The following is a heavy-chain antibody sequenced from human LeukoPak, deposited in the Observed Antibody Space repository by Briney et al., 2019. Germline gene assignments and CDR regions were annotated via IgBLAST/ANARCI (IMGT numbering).Heavy chain of an antibody. D-gene: IGHD5-18*01. V-gene: IGHV1-69*10. Sequence: GASVKVSCKASGGTFSSYAISWVRQAPGQGLEWMGGIIPILGTANYAQKFQGRVTITADKSTSTAYMELSSLRSEDTAVYYCARALPHRRLMDTTMEQHWFDPWGQGTLVTVSS. CDR3: ARALPHRRLMDTTMEQHWFDP. CDR1: GGTFSSYA. J-gene: IGHJ5*02. CDR2: IIPILGTA.